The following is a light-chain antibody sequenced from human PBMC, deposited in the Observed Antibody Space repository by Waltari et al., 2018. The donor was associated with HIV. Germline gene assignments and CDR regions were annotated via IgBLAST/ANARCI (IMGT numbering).Light chain of an antibody. CDR3: HQYYSIPRT. CDR2: WAS. J-gene: IGKJ1*01. V-gene: IGKV4-1*01. Sequence: DIVMTQSPDSLTVSLGERPTINCKSSPSPLYASNNKNFLAWYQQKPGQPPKLLINWASTRESGVPDRFSGSGSVTGFTLTISSLQAEDVAIYYCHQYYSIPRTFGQGTKLEI. CDR1: PSPLYASNNKNF.